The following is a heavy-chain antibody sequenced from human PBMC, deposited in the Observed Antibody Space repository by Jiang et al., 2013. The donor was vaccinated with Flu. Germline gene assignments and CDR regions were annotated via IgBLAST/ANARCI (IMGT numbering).Heavy chain of an antibody. V-gene: IGHV5-51*01. CDR2: IYPADSDT. CDR1: GDFFSTHW. Sequence: GAEVKKPGESLKISCQHSGDFFSTHWIGWVRQLPGKGPEWMGIIYPADSDTKYSPSFRGQVTISADKSSSTAYLQWTSLKASDTAIYYCARQFKHVTTAGHPPIWQYWGQGTPVTVSS. D-gene: IGHD6-13*01. CDR3: ARQFKHVTTAGHPPIWQY. J-gene: IGHJ4*02.